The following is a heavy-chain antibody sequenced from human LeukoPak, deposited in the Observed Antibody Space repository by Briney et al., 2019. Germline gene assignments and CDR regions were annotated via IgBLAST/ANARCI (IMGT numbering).Heavy chain of an antibody. D-gene: IGHD3-22*01. CDR2: IRGSGGST. Sequence: PGGSLRLSSAASGFTFSSYAMSWVRQAPGKGLEWVSAIRGSGGSTYYADSVKGRFTISRDNSKNTLYLQMDSLRAEDTAVYYCAKGVSYYYDSSGHNYFDYWGQGTLVTVSS. V-gene: IGHV3-23*01. J-gene: IGHJ4*02. CDR1: GFTFSSYA. CDR3: AKGVSYYYDSSGHNYFDY.